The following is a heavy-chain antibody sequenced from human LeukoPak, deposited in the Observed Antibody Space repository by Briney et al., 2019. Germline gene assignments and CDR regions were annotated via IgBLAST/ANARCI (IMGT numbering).Heavy chain of an antibody. Sequence: ASVKVSCKPSGYTFTGYYVHWVRQAPGQGLEWMGWIHPNTGATHYEQKFQGRVAMTRDTSISTVYMELNGLTSDDTAVFYCASGSAAVGPLEKRGLTYWGQGTLVTVSS. CDR3: ASGSAAVGPLEKRGLTY. CDR1: GYTFTGYY. J-gene: IGHJ4*02. V-gene: IGHV1-2*02. CDR2: IHPNTGAT. D-gene: IGHD1-26*01.